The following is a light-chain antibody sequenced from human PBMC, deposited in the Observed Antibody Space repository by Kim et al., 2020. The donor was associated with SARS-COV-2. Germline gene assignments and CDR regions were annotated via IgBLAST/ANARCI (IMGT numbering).Light chain of an antibody. CDR1: SNDVGSYNL. CDR2: EGS. J-gene: IGLJ2*01. V-gene: IGLV2-23*01. Sequence: GQSITISWTGTSNDVGSYNLVSWYQQHPGKAPNLMIYEGSKRPSGVSTRFSGSKSGNTASLTISGLQAEDEADYYCCSYAGSSTVVFGGGTQLTVL. CDR3: CSYAGSSTVV.